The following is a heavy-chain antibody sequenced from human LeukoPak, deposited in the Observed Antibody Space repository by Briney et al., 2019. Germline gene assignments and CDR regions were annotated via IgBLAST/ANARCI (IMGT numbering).Heavy chain of an antibody. V-gene: IGHV1-2*02. CDR1: GYNFTAYY. CDR3: ARDRLSSGWYGNYFYYMDV. D-gene: IGHD6-19*01. Sequence: ASVMVSCKASGYNFTAYYIQWVRQAPGQGLEWMGWINPNTGGTNYAQNFQGRVTMTRDTSISTVYMELNRLRSDDTAVYYCARDRLSSGWYGNYFYYMDVWGKGTTVAVSS. J-gene: IGHJ6*03. CDR2: INPNTGGT.